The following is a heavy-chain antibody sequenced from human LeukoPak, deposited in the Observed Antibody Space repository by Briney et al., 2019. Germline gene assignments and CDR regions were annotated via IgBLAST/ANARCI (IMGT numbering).Heavy chain of an antibody. CDR2: IYPGDSDT. V-gene: IGHV5-51*01. CDR3: ARQYFSYSSSWYFDY. CDR1: GYSFSSNW. Sequence: GESLTISCKGSGYSFSSNWIGWVRQMPGKGLEWMGVIYPGDSDTRYSLSFQGQVTISADKSISTAYLQWSSLKASDTAMYYCARQYFSYSSSWYFDYWGQGTLVTVSS. J-gene: IGHJ4*02. D-gene: IGHD6-13*01.